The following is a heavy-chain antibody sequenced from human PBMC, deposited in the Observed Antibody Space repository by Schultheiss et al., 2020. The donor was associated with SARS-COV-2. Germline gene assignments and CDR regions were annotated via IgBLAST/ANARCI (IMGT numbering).Heavy chain of an antibody. CDR1: GGSIRSSNW. V-gene: IGHV4-4*02. J-gene: IGHJ3*02. CDR3: ARDLDYYDSSGWGAFDI. D-gene: IGHD3-22*01. Sequence: SQTLSLTCAVSGGSIRSSNWWSWVRQPPGKGLEWIGYIYYSGSTNYNPSLKSRVTISVDTSKNQFSLKLSSVTAADTAVYYCARDLDYYDSSGWGAFDIWGQGTMVTVSS. CDR2: IYYSGST.